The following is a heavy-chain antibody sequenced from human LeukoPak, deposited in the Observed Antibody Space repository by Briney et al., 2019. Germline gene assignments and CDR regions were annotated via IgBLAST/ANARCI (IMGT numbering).Heavy chain of an antibody. D-gene: IGHD3-22*01. CDR1: GFTFSSYW. J-gene: IGHJ1*01. CDR3: AREKTGRPFFYYDSSGYLH. CDR2: IKQDGSEK. V-gene: IGHV3-7*01. Sequence: GGSLRLSCAASGFTFSSYWMSWVRQAPGKGLEWVANIKQDGSEKYYVDSVKGRFTISRDNAKNSLYLQMNSLRAEDTAVYYCAREKTGRPFFYYDSSGYLHWGQGTLVTVSS.